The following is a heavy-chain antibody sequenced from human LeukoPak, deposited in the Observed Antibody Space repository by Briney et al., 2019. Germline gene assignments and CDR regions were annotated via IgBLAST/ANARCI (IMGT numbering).Heavy chain of an antibody. D-gene: IGHD6-13*01. V-gene: IGHV1-8*01. J-gene: IGHJ5*02. CDR2: MNPNSGNT. CDR3: ARGPIAAALLDWFDP. CDR1: GYTFTSYD. Sequence: ASVKVSCKASGYTFTSYDINWVRQATGQGLEWMGWMNPNSGNTGYAQKFQGRSTMTSNTSIRPAYMELSSLRSEDTAVYYCARGPIAAALLDWFDPWGQGTLVTVSS.